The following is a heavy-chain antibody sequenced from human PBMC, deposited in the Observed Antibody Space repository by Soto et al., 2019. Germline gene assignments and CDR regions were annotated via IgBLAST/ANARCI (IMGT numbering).Heavy chain of an antibody. V-gene: IGHV1-46*01. CDR3: ARDRGSGYSTP. Sequence: ASVKVSCKAPADTFTSYYIHWVRQAPGHGLEWMGIINPNGGSTRFAQTFQGRITMTTDTSTSTAYMELRSLRSDDTAVYYCARDRGSGYSTPWGQGTLVTVSS. CDR1: ADTFTSYY. J-gene: IGHJ5*02. CDR2: INPNGGST. D-gene: IGHD5-18*01.